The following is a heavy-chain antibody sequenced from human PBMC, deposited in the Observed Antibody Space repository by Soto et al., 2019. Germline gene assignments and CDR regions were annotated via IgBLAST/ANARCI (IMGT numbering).Heavy chain of an antibody. Sequence: GGSLRHSCAGSGFTFNIHEMTWVRQAPGKGLELISSISSSGGSIYYADSVKGRFTVSRDNAKNSLYLQMNSLRAEDTAVYYCARSWGLYCSSSRCYSPWFDPWGRGTLVTVSS. CDR1: GFTFNIHE. D-gene: IGHD2-2*02. V-gene: IGHV3-48*03. J-gene: IGHJ5*02. CDR2: ISSSGGSI. CDR3: ARSWGLYCSSSRCYSPWFDP.